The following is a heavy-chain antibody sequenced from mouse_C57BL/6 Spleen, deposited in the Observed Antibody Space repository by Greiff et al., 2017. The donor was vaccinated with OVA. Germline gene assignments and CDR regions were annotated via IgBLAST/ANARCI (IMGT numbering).Heavy chain of an antibody. D-gene: IGHD4-1*01. CDR3: AFGTDYAMDY. CDR1: GYTFTSYW. V-gene: IGHV1-69*01. Sequence: QVQLQQSGAELVMPGASVKLSCKASGYTFTSYWMHWVKQRPGQGLEWIGEIDPSDSYTNYNQKFKGKSTLTVDKSSSTAYMQLSSLTSEDSAVYYCAFGTDYAMDYWGQGTSVTVSS. CDR2: IDPSDSYT. J-gene: IGHJ4*01.